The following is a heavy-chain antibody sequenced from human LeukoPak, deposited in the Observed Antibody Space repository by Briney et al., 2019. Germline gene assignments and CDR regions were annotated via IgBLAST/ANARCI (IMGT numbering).Heavy chain of an antibody. J-gene: IGHJ6*03. CDR3: ARVPSSSYDFWSGHYYYYYMDV. Sequence: ASVKVSCKASGYTFTGYYMHWVRQAPGQGLEWMGWINPNSGGTNYAQKFQGRVTITRNTSISTAYMELSSLRSEDTAVYYCARVPSSSYDFWSGHYYYYYMDVWGKGTTVTVSS. CDR2: INPNSGGT. D-gene: IGHD3-3*01. CDR1: GYTFTGYY. V-gene: IGHV1-2*02.